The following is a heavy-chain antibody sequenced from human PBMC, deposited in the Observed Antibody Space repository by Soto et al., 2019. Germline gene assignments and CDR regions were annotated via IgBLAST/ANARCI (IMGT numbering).Heavy chain of an antibody. CDR1: GGSISSYY. J-gene: IGHJ4*02. CDR3: ARGYYYGSGSYRFDY. V-gene: IGHV4-59*08. CDR2: IYYSGST. Sequence: QVQLQESGPGLVKPSETLSLTCTVSGGSISSYYWSWIRQPPGKGLEWIGYIYYSGSTNYNPSLKSRVTISVDTSKNQFSLKLSSVTAADTAVYYCARGYYYGSGSYRFDYWGQGTLVTVSS. D-gene: IGHD3-10*01.